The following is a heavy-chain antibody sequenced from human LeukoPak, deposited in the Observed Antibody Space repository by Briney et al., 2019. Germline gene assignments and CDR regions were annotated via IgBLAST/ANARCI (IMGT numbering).Heavy chain of an antibody. CDR1: GYTFTGYY. Sequence: GASVKVSCKASGYTFTGYYIHWVRRAPGQGLEWMGWINPNSGGTNYAQKFQGRVTTTGDTSISTAYMELSRLRSVDTAVYYCARSSGVGGRYYFDYWGQGTLVTVSS. CDR3: ARSSGVGGRYYFDY. CDR2: INPNSGGT. D-gene: IGHD3-16*01. V-gene: IGHV1-2*02. J-gene: IGHJ4*02.